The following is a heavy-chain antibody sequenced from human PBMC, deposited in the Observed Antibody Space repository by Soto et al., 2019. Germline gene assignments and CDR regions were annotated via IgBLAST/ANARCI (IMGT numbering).Heavy chain of an antibody. CDR3: GSSYGCCCDY. D-gene: IGHD3-16*01. V-gene: IGHV4-59*08. CDR1: GGSISSYY. CDR2: IYYSGST. J-gene: IGHJ4*02. Sequence: PSETLSLTCTVSGGSISSYYWSWIRQPPGKGLEWIGYIYYSGSTNYNPSLKSRVTISVDTSKNQFSLKLSSVTAADTAVYYCGSSYGCCCDYWGQGTL.